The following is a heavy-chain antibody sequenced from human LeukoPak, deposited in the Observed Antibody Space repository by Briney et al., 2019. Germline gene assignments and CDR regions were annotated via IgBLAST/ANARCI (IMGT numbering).Heavy chain of an antibody. J-gene: IGHJ3*02. CDR2: ISYDGSNK. D-gene: IGHD2-2*01. Sequence: GGSLRLSCAASGFTFSSYGMHWVRQAPGKGLEWVAVISYDGSNKYYADSVKGRFTISRDNSKNTLYLQMNSLRAEDTAVYYCTRLPATNAFDIWGQGTMVTVSS. CDR3: TRLPATNAFDI. CDR1: GFTFSSYG. V-gene: IGHV3-30*03.